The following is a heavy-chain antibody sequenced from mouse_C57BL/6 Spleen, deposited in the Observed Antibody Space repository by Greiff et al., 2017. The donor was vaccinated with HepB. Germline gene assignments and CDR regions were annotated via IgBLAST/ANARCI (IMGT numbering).Heavy chain of an antibody. Sequence: QVQLQQPGAELVKPGASVKMSCKASGYTFTSYWITWVKQRPGQGLEWIGDIYPGSGSTNYNEKFKSKATLTVDTSSSTAYMQRSSLTSEDSAVYYCARSGGLRGYFDVWGTGTTVTVSS. CDR2: IYPGSGST. CDR3: ARSGGLRGYFDV. J-gene: IGHJ1*03. CDR1: GYTFTSYW. V-gene: IGHV1-55*01. D-gene: IGHD2-2*01.